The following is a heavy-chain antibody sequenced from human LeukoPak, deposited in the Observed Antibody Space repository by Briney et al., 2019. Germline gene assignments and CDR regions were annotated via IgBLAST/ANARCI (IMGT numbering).Heavy chain of an antibody. CDR1: GFTFSSYA. CDR3: ARVGYSRSWYSGSAFDI. V-gene: IGHV3-23*01. J-gene: IGHJ3*02. D-gene: IGHD6-13*01. Sequence: PGGSLRLSCAASGFTFSSYAMSWVRQAPGKGLEWVSAISGSGGSTYYADSVKGRFTISRDNAKNSLYLQMNSLRVEDTAVYYCARVGYSRSWYSGSAFDIWGQGTMVTVSS. CDR2: ISGSGGST.